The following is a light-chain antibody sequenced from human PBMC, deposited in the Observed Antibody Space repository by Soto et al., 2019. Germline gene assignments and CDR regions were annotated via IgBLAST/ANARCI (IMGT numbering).Light chain of an antibody. Sequence: EVVLTQSPATLSLSPGERATLSCRASQTISNYLAWYQQKPGQAPRLLIYDASNRATGIPVRFSGSGSGTDFTLSISSLEPEDFSVYYCLQRRNSYTFGQGTRLEIK. CDR2: DAS. CDR1: QTISNY. CDR3: LQRRNSYT. J-gene: IGKJ5*01. V-gene: IGKV3-11*01.